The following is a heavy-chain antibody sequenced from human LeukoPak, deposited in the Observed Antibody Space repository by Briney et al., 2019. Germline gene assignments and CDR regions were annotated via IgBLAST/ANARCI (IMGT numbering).Heavy chain of an antibody. CDR3: ARGRGFYYGSGTDAFDI. V-gene: IGHV1-18*01. J-gene: IGHJ3*02. CDR1: GYTFTSYG. D-gene: IGHD3-10*01. CDR2: NSAYNGNT. Sequence: ASVKVSCKASGYTFTSYGISWVRQAPGQGLEWMGWNSAYNGNTNYAQKLQGRVTMTTDTSTSTAYMELRSLRSDDTAVYYCARGRGFYYGSGTDAFDIWGQGTMVTVSS.